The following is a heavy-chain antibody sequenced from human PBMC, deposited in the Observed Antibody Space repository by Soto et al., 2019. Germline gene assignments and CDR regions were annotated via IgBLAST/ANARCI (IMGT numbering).Heavy chain of an antibody. Sequence: PSETLSLTCTVSGGSISSSSYYWGWIRQPPGRGLEWIGSIYYSGSTYYNPSLKSRVTISVDTSKNQFSLKLSSVTAADTAVYYCARQGIAVAGTFFGRMDWFDPWGQGTLVTVSS. V-gene: IGHV4-39*01. CDR2: IYYSGST. D-gene: IGHD6-19*01. J-gene: IGHJ5*02. CDR1: GGSISSSSYY. CDR3: ARQGIAVAGTFFGRMDWFDP.